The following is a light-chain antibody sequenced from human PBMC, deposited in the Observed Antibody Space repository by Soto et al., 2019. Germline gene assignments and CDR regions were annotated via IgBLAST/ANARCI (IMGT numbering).Light chain of an antibody. CDR3: LQYNNWPWT. Sequence: EIVMTQSPATLSVSPGERATLSCRVSQSVSSNLAWYQQKPGQAPRLLIYDASTRATGFPARFSGSGSGTEFTLSISSLQSEDFAVYYCLQYNNWPWTFGQGTKVEIK. CDR1: QSVSSN. V-gene: IGKV3-15*01. CDR2: DAS. J-gene: IGKJ1*01.